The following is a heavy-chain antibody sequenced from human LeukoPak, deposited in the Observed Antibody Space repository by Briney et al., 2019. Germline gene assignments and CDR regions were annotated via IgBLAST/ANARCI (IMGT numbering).Heavy chain of an antibody. J-gene: IGHJ5*02. Sequence: SETLSLTCTVSGGSISSGSYYWSWIRQPPGKGLEWIGYIYYSGSTNYNPSLKSRVTISVDTSKNQFSLKLSSVTAADTAVYYCVRGPYGASISNWFDPWGQGLLVTVSS. CDR1: GGSISSGSYY. V-gene: IGHV4-61*01. CDR3: VRGPYGASISNWFDP. D-gene: IGHD4/OR15-4a*01. CDR2: IYYSGST.